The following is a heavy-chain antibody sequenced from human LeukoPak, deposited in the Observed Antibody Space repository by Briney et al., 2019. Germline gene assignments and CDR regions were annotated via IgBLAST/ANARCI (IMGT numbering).Heavy chain of an antibody. J-gene: IGHJ3*02. Sequence: SETLFLTCTVSGGSISSYYWSWIRQPPGKGLEWIGCIYYSGSTNYNPSLKSRVTISVDTSKNQFSLKLSSVTAADTAVYYCARHGPLYDYVWGSYRPSDAFDIWGQGTMVTVSS. D-gene: IGHD3-16*02. V-gene: IGHV4-59*08. CDR1: GGSISSYY. CDR3: ARHGPLYDYVWGSYRPSDAFDI. CDR2: IYYSGST.